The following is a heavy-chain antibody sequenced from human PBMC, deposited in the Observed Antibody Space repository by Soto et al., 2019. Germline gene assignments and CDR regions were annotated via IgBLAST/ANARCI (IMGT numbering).Heavy chain of an antibody. J-gene: IGHJ5*02. Sequence: SLRLSCAASGFTFSSYGMHWVRQAPGKGLEWVAVISYDGSNKYYADSVKGRFTISRDNSKNTLYLQMNSLRAEDTAVYYCAKAYYYDSSGYFDPWGQGTLVTVSS. CDR3: AKAYYYDSSGYFDP. D-gene: IGHD3-22*01. V-gene: IGHV3-30*18. CDR2: ISYDGSNK. CDR1: GFTFSSYG.